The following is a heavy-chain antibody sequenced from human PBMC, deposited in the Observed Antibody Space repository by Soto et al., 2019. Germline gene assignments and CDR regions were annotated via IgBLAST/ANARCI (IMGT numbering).Heavy chain of an antibody. J-gene: IGHJ4*02. CDR3: SMMKNELGYCSGGSCDSSDY. CDR1: GGTFSSYA. D-gene: IGHD2-15*01. Sequence: QVQLVQSGAEVKKPGSSVKVSCKASGGTFSSYAISWVRQAPGQGLEWMGGIIPIFGTANYAQKFQGRVTITADESTSTAYMELSSLRSEDTAVYYCSMMKNELGYCSGGSCDSSDYWGQGTLVTVSS. V-gene: IGHV1-69*01. CDR2: IIPIFGTA.